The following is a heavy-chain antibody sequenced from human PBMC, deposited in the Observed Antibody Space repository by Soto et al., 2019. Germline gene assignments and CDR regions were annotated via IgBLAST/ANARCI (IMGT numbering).Heavy chain of an antibody. V-gene: IGHV4-30-4*01. J-gene: IGHJ5*02. CDR2: IYYSGST. CDR3: ARGTGYSSSWYWFDP. Sequence: QVQLQESGPGLVKPSQTLSLTCTVSGGSIISGDYYWSWIRQPPGKGLEWIGYIYYSGSTYYNPSLKSRVTISVDTSKNQFSLKLSSVTAADTAVYYCARGTGYSSSWYWFDPWGQGTLVTVSS. D-gene: IGHD6-13*01. CDR1: GGSIISGDYY.